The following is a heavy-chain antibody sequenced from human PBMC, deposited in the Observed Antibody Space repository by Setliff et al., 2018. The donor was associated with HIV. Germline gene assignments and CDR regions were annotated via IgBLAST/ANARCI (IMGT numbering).Heavy chain of an antibody. CDR3: ARTRGYTYGYIDS. Sequence: SETLSLTCTVSGDSTSSSSSYWGWIRQPPGKGLEWIGSIYYSGSTYYNPSLKSRVTISVDTSKNQFSLKLNSVTAAVTAVYYCARTRGYTYGYIDSWAQGTLVTVSS. CDR2: IYYSGST. D-gene: IGHD5-18*01. V-gene: IGHV4-39*01. J-gene: IGHJ4*02. CDR1: GDSTSSSSSY.